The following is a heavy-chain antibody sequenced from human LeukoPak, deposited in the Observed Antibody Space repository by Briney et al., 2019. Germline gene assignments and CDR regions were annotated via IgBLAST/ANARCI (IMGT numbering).Heavy chain of an antibody. D-gene: IGHD3-10*01. CDR2: INHSGST. CDR3: AREPLWFGELKDAFDI. Sequence: SETLSLTCAVYGGSFSGYYWSWIRQPPGKGLEWIGEINHSGSTNYNPSLKSRVTISVDTSKNQFSLKLSSVTAADTAVYYCAREPLWFGELKDAFDIWGQGTMVTVSS. J-gene: IGHJ3*02. V-gene: IGHV4-34*01. CDR1: GGSFSGYY.